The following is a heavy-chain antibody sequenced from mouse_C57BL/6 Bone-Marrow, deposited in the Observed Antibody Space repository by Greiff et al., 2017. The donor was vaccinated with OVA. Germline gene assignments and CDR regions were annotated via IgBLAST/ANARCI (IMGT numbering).Heavy chain of an antibody. D-gene: IGHD1-1*01. Sequence: VQLQQSGAELVRPGASVKLSCTASGFNIKDDYMHWVKQRPEQGLEWIGWIDPENGATEYASKFQGKATITADTSSNTAYLQLSSLTSEDTAVYYCTIVLRSYAMDYWGQGTSVTVSS. CDR2: IDPENGAT. CDR3: TIVLRSYAMDY. CDR1: GFNIKDDY. J-gene: IGHJ4*01. V-gene: IGHV14-4*01.